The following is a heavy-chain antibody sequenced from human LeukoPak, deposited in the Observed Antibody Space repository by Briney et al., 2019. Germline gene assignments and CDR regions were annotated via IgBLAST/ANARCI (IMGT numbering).Heavy chain of an antibody. CDR1: PGSISSYY. CDR2: VYYSGST. J-gene: IGHJ6*03. Sequence: PSETLSLTCTVSPGSISSYYWSWVRQPPGKGLEWIGYVYYSGSTTYNPSLKSRVTISIDTSRNQFSLKLSSVTAADTAVYYCARLILLPGLPTYMDVWGKGTTVTVSS. D-gene: IGHD2-8*01. V-gene: IGHV4-59*08. CDR3: ARLILLPGLPTYMDV.